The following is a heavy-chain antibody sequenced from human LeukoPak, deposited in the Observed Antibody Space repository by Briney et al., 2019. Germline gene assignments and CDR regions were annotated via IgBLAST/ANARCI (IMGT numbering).Heavy chain of an antibody. CDR3: ASHPISSFTVTTRFDP. V-gene: IGHV4-4*07. D-gene: IGHD4-17*01. CDR1: GGSISSYY. Sequence: SETLSLTCTVSGGSISSYYWSWIRQPAGKGLEWIGRIYTSGSTNYNPSLKSRVTMSVDTSKNQFSLKLSSVTAADTAVYYCASHPISSFTVTTRFDPWGQGTLVTVSS. J-gene: IGHJ5*02. CDR2: IYTSGST.